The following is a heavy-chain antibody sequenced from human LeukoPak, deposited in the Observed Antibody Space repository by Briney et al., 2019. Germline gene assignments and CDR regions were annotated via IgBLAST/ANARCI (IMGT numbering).Heavy chain of an antibody. CDR3: ARTNGGYEYN. D-gene: IGHD5-12*01. CDR2: IHPYSGDT. Sequence: ASVKVSCKASGYSFTGYYIHWVRQAPGHRLAWMGWIHPYSGDTTYAQKFQGRLTLTRDTSISTAYMEVSRLKSDDTAVYYCARTNGGYEYNWGQGTRVIVSS. J-gene: IGHJ4*02. V-gene: IGHV1-2*02. CDR1: GYSFTGYY.